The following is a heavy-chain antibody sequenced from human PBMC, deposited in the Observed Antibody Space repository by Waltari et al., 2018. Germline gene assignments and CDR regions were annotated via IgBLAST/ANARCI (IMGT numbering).Heavy chain of an antibody. D-gene: IGHD2-15*01. J-gene: IGHJ4*02. Sequence: QLQLQESGPGLVKTLETLSLTCTVSGGSIRKSSYYWGWIRQPPGKGLEWIGSVYPSVTTTYHPSLKSRVTISVDTSKNQFSLKLRSVTAADTAVYYCARDDIPATGPLDSWGQGTLVTVSS. CDR1: GGSIRKSSYY. CDR3: ARDDIPATGPLDS. V-gene: IGHV4-39*07. CDR2: VYPSVTT.